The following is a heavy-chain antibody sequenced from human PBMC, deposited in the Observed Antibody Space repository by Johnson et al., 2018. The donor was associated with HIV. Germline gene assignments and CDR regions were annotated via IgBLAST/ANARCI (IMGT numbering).Heavy chain of an antibody. CDR2: IRYDGSNK. J-gene: IGHJ3*02. CDR1: GFTFSSYG. CDR3: AKRGARYCSGGSCFDAFDI. D-gene: IGHD2-15*01. V-gene: IGHV3-30*02. Sequence: QVQLVESGGGVVQPGGSLRLSCAASGFTFSSYGMHWVRQAPGKGLEWVEFIRYDGSNKYYADSVKGRFTISRDNSKNTLYLQMNSLRAEDTAVYYCAKRGARYCSGGSCFDAFDIWGQGTMVTVSS.